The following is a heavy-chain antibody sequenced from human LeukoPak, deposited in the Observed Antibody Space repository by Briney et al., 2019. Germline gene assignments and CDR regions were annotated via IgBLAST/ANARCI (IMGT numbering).Heavy chain of an antibody. CDR3: VRDLDLGGYSSFVY. V-gene: IGHV3-74*01. J-gene: IGHJ4*02. Sequence: GGSLRLSCAASGFTFSSYFWMHWVRQAPGKGLVWVSRIKSDGSSSTYADSVKDRFTISRDNAKNSLYLQMNTLRAEDTAVYYCVRDLDLGGYSSFVYWGQGTLVTVSS. D-gene: IGHD4-23*01. CDR1: GFTFSSYFW. CDR2: IKSDGSSS.